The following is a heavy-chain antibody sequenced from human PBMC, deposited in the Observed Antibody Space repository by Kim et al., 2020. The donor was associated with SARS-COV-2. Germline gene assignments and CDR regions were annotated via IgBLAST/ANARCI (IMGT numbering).Heavy chain of an antibody. CDR3: ARDDSLGGFDY. J-gene: IGHJ4*02. Sequence: SETLSLTCTVSGDSITSGGYYWNWIRQQPGKGLEWIGSSYYGGNTHYIPSLKSRLTISVDTSKNHFSLNLNSATAADTAVYYCARDDSLGGFDYWGQGILVTVSA. V-gene: IGHV4-31*03. CDR2: SYYGGNT. D-gene: IGHD7-27*01. CDR1: GDSITSGGYY.